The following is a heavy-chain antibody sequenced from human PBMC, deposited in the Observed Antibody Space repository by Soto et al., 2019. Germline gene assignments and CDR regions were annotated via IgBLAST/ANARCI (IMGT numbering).Heavy chain of an antibody. CDR1: GFTFISYA. V-gene: IGHV3-23*01. J-gene: IGHJ4*02. CDR3: AKVHGDIVVVVAATLSYYFDY. CDR2: ISGSGGST. Sequence: GGSLRLSCAASGFTFISYAMSWVRQAPGKGLEWVSAISGSGGSTYYADSVKGRFTISRDNSKNTLYLQMNSLRAEDTAVYYCAKVHGDIVVVVAATLSYYFDYWGQGTLVTVSS. D-gene: IGHD2-15*01.